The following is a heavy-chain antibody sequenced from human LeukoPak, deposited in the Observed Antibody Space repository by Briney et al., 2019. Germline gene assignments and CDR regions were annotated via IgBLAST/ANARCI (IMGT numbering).Heavy chain of an antibody. D-gene: IGHD3-16*01. Sequence: ASVTVSCTASGYTFTGYYMHWVRQAPGQGLEWMGRINPNSGGTNYAQKFQGRVTMTRDTSISTAYMELSRLRSDDTAVSYCARDGARGDYVDYWGQGTLVTVSS. J-gene: IGHJ4*02. V-gene: IGHV1-2*06. CDR1: GYTFTGYY. CDR3: ARDGARGDYVDY. CDR2: INPNSGGT.